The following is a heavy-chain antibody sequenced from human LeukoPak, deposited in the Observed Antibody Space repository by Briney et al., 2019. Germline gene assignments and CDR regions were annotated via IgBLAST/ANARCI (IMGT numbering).Heavy chain of an antibody. CDR1: GGTFSSYA. D-gene: IGHD2-2*01. V-gene: IGHV1-69*05. Sequence: SVKVSCKASGGTFSSYAISWVRQAPGQGLEWMGGIIPIFGTANYAQKFQGRVTITTDESTSTAYMELSSLRSEDTAVYYCAREFCSSTSCYRRPWSDYYYMDVWGKGTMVTVSS. CDR3: AREFCSSTSCYRRPWSDYYYMDV. J-gene: IGHJ6*03. CDR2: IIPIFGTA.